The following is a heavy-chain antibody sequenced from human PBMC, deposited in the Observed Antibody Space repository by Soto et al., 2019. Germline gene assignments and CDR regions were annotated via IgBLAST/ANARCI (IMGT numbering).Heavy chain of an antibody. CDR1: GFTFSSYG. CDR2: IWYDGSNK. V-gene: IGHV3-33*01. Sequence: QVQLVESGGGVVQPGRSLRLSCAASGFTFSSYGMHWVRQAPGKGLEWVAVIWYDGSNKYYADSVKGRFTISRDNSKNPLYLQMNSLRAEDTAVYYCARDLGYYGMDVWGQGTTVTVSS. CDR3: ARDLGYYGMDV. J-gene: IGHJ6*02. D-gene: IGHD3-16*01.